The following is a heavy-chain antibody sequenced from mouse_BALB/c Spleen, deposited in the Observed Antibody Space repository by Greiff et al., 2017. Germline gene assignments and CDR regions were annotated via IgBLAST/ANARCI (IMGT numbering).Heavy chain of an antibody. CDR1: GFSLTSYG. CDR2: IWSGGST. D-gene: IGHD2-2*01. Sequence: QVQLQQSGPGLVQPSQSLSITCTVSGFSLTSYGVHWVRQSPGKGLEWLGVIWSGGSTDYNAAFISRLSISKDNSKSQVLFKMNSLQTDDTAMYSSARGIYGSSWFAYWGQGTLVTVSA. CDR3: ARGIYGSSWFAY. J-gene: IGHJ3*01. V-gene: IGHV2-2*01.